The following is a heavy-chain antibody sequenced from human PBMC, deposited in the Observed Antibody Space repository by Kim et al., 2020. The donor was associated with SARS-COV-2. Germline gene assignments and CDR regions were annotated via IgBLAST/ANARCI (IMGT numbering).Heavy chain of an antibody. V-gene: IGHV3-30*18. CDR1: GFTFSSHG. CDR2: ISYDGSNK. CDR3: AKESRYCSSTSCYAGYYYYGMDV. Sequence: GGSLRLSCAASGFTFSSHGMHWVRQAPGKGLEWVAVISYDGSNKYYADSVKGRFTISRDNSKNTLYLQMNSLRAEDTAVYYCAKESRYCSSTSCYAGYYYYGMDVWGQGTTVTVSS. J-gene: IGHJ6*02. D-gene: IGHD2-2*01.